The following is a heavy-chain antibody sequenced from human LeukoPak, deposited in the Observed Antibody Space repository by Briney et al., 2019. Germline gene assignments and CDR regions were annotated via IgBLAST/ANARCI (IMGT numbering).Heavy chain of an antibody. J-gene: IGHJ4*02. V-gene: IGHV3-74*01. CDR1: GNYW. CDR3: ARDRGIAAAGELYY. Sequence: GGSLRLSCAASGNYWMHWVRQAPGKGLVWVSHINSDGSWTSYADSVKGRFTISRDNSENTLYLQMNSLRAEDTAVYYCARDRGIAAAGELYYWGQGTLVTVSS. CDR2: INSDGSWT. D-gene: IGHD6-13*01.